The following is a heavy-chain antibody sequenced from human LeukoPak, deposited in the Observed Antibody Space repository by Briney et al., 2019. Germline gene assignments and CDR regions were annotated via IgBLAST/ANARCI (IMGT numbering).Heavy chain of an antibody. J-gene: IGHJ4*02. CDR2: ISSSGSTI. CDR3: ARELQEYSYGAAGY. Sequence: PGGSLRLSCAASGVTFSSYEMNWVRQAPGKGLEWVSYISSSGSTIYYADSVKGRFTISRDNAKNSLYLQMNSLRAEDTAVYYCARELQEYSYGAAGYWGQGTLVTVSS. V-gene: IGHV3-48*03. CDR1: GVTFSSYE. D-gene: IGHD5-18*01.